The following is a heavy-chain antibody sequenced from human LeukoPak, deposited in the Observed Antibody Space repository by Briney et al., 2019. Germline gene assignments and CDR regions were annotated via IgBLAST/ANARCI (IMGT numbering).Heavy chain of an antibody. CDR2: ISSSGSTI. J-gene: IGHJ5*02. CDR1: GFTFSSYE. CDR3: ARGLAVAGDGSWFDP. D-gene: IGHD6-19*01. Sequence: GGSLRLSCAASGFTFSSYEMNWVRQAPGKGLEWVSYISSSGSTIYHADSVKGRFTISRDNAKNSLYLQMNSLRAEDTAVYYCARGLAVAGDGSWFDPWGQGTLVTVSS. V-gene: IGHV3-48*03.